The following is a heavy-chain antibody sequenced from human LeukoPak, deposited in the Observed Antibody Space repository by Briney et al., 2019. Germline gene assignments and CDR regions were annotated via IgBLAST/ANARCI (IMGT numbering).Heavy chain of an antibody. V-gene: IGHV4-31*03. Sequence: ASETLSLTCTVSGGSVSSGSYYWSWIRQHPGKGLEWIGYIYYSGSTYYNPSLKSRVTISVDTSKNQFSLKLSSVTAADTAVYYCARRGYPNWFDPWGQGTLVTVSS. D-gene: IGHD3-16*02. CDR3: ARRGYPNWFDP. CDR1: GGSVSSGSYY. J-gene: IGHJ5*02. CDR2: IYYSGST.